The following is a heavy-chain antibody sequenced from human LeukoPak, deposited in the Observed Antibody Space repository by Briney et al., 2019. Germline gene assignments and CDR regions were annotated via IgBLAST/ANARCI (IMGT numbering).Heavy chain of an antibody. CDR1: GFSVSGKF. CDR2: IHYDGKI. D-gene: IGHD2-21*01. J-gene: IGHJ4*02. Sequence: GGSLRLSCAASGFSVSGKFMSWVRQAPGKGLEWVSIIHYDGKIRYAGSVGGRFTIYRDDSENTLFLQMNSLSVDDTAVYFCASGDGYLQPYWGQGTLVTVSS. V-gene: IGHV3-53*01. CDR3: ASGDGYLQPY.